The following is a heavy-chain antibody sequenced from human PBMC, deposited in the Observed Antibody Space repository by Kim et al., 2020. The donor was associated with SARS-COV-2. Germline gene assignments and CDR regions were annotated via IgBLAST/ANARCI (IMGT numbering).Heavy chain of an antibody. D-gene: IGHD3-10*01. CDR3: ARDSLIAMVRGGLDL. Sequence: SQTLSLTCAISGDSVSGNSVAWNWIRQSPSRGLEWLGRTNYRSKWRYDYAVSVKSRITINADTSKNQFSLQLNSVTPDDTAVYYCARDSLIAMVRGGLDLWGQGTLVTVSS. CDR1: GDSVSGNSVA. J-gene: IGHJ4*02. CDR2: TNYRSKWRY. V-gene: IGHV6-1*01.